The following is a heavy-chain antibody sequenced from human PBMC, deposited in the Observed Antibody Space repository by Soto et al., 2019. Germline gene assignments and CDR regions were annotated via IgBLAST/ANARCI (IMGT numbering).Heavy chain of an antibody. CDR2: INTDGSIT. V-gene: IGHV3-74*01. J-gene: IGHJ4*02. CDR3: ARDTDGLDD. Sequence: GGSLRLSCAASGLIFSNYKMHWVRQAPGKGLVWVSRINTDGSITDYADSAKGRFTVSRDNPKNTLYLQMNSLRAEDTAVYYCARDTDGLDDWGQGTLVTVSS. CDR1: GLIFSNYK.